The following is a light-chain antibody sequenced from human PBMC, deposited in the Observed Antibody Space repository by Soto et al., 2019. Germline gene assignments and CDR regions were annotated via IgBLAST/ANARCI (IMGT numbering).Light chain of an antibody. J-gene: IGKJ1*01. CDR2: AAS. CDR1: QSVDSN. V-gene: IGKV3-15*01. CDR3: PPSNSWPPKT. Sequence: EILMTQSPATLSVSPGEGATLSCMASQSVDSNLVWYQQRPGQAPRLLIFAASSRAFGVPVRFSGTGSGTNFTLTIASLQSEVFAVYYCPPSNSWPPKTFGQGTKVEIK.